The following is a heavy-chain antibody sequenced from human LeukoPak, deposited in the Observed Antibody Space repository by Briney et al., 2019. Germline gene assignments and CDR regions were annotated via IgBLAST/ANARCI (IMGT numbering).Heavy chain of an antibody. J-gene: IGHJ6*02. CDR3: ARARRFGELYYYGMDV. CDR2: INPNSGGT. CDR1: GYTFTGYY. D-gene: IGHD3-10*01. V-gene: IGHV1-2*02. Sequence: HEASVTVSCKASGYTFTGYYMHWVRQAPGQGLEWMGWINPNSGGTNYAQKFQGRVTMTRDTSISTAYMELSRLRSDDTAVYYCARARRFGELYYYGMDVWGQGTTVTVSS.